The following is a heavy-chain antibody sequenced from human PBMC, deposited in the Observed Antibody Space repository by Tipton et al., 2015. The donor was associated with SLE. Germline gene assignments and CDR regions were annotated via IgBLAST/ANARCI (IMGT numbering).Heavy chain of an antibody. Sequence: TLSLTCTVSGDSFSSNTNYGAWIRQPPGRGLEWIGSIYSSGITYYTPSLKSRVTISMDTSKKQISLRLSSVIAADTAMYYCARLPLEWSFFPIWGQGTMVTVS. J-gene: IGHJ3*02. CDR3: ARLPLEWSFFPI. CDR1: GDSFSSNTNY. V-gene: IGHV4-39*07. D-gene: IGHD3-3*01. CDR2: IYSSGIT.